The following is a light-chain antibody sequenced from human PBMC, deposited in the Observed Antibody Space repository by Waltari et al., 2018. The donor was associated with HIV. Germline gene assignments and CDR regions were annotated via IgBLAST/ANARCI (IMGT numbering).Light chain of an antibody. J-gene: IGKJ5*01. CDR2: GES. Sequence: EIVLTQSPGTLSLSPGERATLSCRASQSVSRNYLAWYEQKYGQAPRLLIYGESSRATGIPDRFSGSGSGTDFTLTISSLEPEDFAVYYCHHYSSSPITFGQGTRLEIK. CDR1: QSVSRNY. CDR3: HHYSSSPIT. V-gene: IGKV3-20*01.